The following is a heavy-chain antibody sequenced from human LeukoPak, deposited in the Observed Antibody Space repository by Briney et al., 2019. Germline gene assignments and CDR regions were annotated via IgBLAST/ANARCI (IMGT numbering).Heavy chain of an antibody. D-gene: IGHD3-10*01. J-gene: IGHJ4*02. V-gene: IGHV1-24*01. Sequence: ASGKVSCKVSGYTLTELSMYWVRQAPGKGLEWMGGFDPEDGETIYAQKFQGRVTMTEDTSTDTAYMELSSLRSEDTAVYYCATDNPIITMVRGALDYWGQGTLVTVSS. CDR3: ATDNPIITMVRGALDY. CDR1: GYTLTELS. CDR2: FDPEDGET.